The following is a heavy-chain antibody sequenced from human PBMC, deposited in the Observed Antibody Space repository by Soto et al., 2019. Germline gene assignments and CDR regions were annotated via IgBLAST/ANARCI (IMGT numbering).Heavy chain of an antibody. J-gene: IGHJ4*02. CDR2: INPDGNVG. Sequence: EVQLLGSGGGLVQPGGSLRLSCVGSGFPFSTYWMNWVRQAPGKGLEWVANINPDGNVGTYVDSVRGRFTTSRDNAKNSIYLQMNSLRAEDTAVYFCAGWGGHDYNYWGQGIMVTVSS. CDR3: AGWGGHDYNY. V-gene: IGHV3-7*03. CDR1: GFPFSTYW. D-gene: IGHD4-4*01.